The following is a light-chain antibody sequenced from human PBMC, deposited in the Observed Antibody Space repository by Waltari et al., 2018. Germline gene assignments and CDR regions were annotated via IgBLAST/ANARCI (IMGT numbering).Light chain of an antibody. Sequence: QSSLTQPPSVPEAPSQRATTSVSGSSSNIGNNAVNSYQQPPGKAPKLLIYYDDLLPSGVSDRFSGSKSGTSASLAISGLQSEDEADYYCAAWDDSLNDVVFGGGTKLTVL. V-gene: IGLV1-36*01. J-gene: IGLJ2*01. CDR3: AAWDDSLNDVV. CDR2: YDD. CDR1: SSNIGNNA.